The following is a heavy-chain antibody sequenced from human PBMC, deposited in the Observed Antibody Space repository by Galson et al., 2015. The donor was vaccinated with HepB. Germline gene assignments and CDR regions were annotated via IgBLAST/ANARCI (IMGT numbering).Heavy chain of an antibody. D-gene: IGHD3-16*01. CDR3: ARDWVMTILGGARFDP. CDR2: ISPRNGYT. J-gene: IGHJ5*02. Sequence: SVKVSCKASGYNFINYGINWVRQAPGQGPEWMGWISPRNGYTKNTKKFQGRVTLTTDTSTTTVYMEFRNMRSVDTAAYYWARDWVMTILGGARFDPCGQGTLVSVS. V-gene: IGHV1-18*01. CDR1: GYNFINYG.